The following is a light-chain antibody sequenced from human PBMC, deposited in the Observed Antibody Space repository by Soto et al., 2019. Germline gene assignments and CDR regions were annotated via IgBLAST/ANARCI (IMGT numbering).Light chain of an antibody. Sequence: QSLLTQPASVSGSPGQSIAISCTGTSSDVGGYNYVSWYQHHPGKVPKLVIYDVTNRPSGVSDRFSGSKSGNTASLTISGLRAEDEADFYCCSFTSTSTYVFETGTKVTVL. CDR3: CSFTSTSTYV. CDR1: SSDVGGYNY. J-gene: IGLJ1*01. V-gene: IGLV2-14*03. CDR2: DVT.